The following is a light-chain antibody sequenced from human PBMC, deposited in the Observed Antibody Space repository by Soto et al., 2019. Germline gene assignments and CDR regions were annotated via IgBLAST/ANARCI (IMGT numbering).Light chain of an antibody. CDR2: DAS. CDR1: QSVSSY. CDR3: QQYGSSPS. V-gene: IGKV3-20*01. Sequence: EIVMTHSPATLSVSPVERATLSFSSSQSVSSYLAWYQQKPGQAPRLLIYDASNRATGIPARFSGSGSGTDFTLTISRLDPEDFAVYYCQQYGSSPSFGQGTKVDIK. J-gene: IGKJ1*01.